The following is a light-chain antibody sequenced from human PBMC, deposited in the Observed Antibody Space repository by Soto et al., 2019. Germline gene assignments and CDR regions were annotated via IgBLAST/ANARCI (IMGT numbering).Light chain of an antibody. CDR1: QSVSSSY. Sequence: EIVLTQSPCTLSLSPGERATLSCRASQSVSSSYLAWYQQKPGQAPRLLIYGASSRATGIPDRFSGSGSGTDFTLTISRLEPEDFAVYYCQQYGSSGYTFGQGTKLEIK. J-gene: IGKJ2*01. V-gene: IGKV3-20*01. CDR2: GAS. CDR3: QQYGSSGYT.